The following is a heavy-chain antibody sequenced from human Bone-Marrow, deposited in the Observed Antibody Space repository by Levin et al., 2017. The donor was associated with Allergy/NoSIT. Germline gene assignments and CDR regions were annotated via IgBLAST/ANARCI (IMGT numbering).Heavy chain of an antibody. Sequence: ASVKVSCKASGYTFTGYYMHWVRQAPGQGLEWMGWINPNSGGTNYAQKVQGRVTMTRDTSISTAYMELSRLRSDDTAVYYCARVKWELNVGAFDSWGQGTMVTVSS. J-gene: IGHJ3*02. CDR2: INPNSGGT. V-gene: IGHV1-2*02. CDR3: ARVKWELNVGAFDS. CDR1: GYTFTGYY. D-gene: IGHD1-26*01.